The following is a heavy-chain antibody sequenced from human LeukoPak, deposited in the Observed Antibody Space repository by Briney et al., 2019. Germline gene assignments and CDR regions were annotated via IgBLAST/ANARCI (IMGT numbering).Heavy chain of an antibody. D-gene: IGHD5-24*01. CDR1: GFTFSTYW. V-gene: IGHV3-23*01. CDR2: FSGSSSST. Sequence: GGSLRLSCAASGFTFSTYWMTWVRQAPGKGLEWVSSFSGSSSSTYYAASVKGRFTITRENSKNMLYLQMNSLRAEDTAVYYCAKGRWLQLQGGYFDYWGQGTLVTVSS. CDR3: AKGRWLQLQGGYFDY. J-gene: IGHJ4*02.